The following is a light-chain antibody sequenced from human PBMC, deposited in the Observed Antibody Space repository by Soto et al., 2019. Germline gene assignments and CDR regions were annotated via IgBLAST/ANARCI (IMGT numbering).Light chain of an antibody. J-gene: IGKJ1*01. CDR2: GAS. CDR1: QSVSSN. Sequence: EIVMTQSPATLSVSPAERATLSCRASQSVSSNLAWYQQKPGQAPRLLLYGASTRATGIPARFSGSGSATEFTLTISSLQSEDFAVYYCQQHNNWPRTFGQGTKVEIK. V-gene: IGKV3-15*01. CDR3: QQHNNWPRT.